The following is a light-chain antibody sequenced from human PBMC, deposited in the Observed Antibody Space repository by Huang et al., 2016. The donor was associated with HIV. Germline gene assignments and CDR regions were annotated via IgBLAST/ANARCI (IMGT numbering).Light chain of an antibody. J-gene: IGKJ4*01. CDR1: ENIVYS. CDR3: QQSRSLPRT. Sequence: DIQLTQSPSSLSASVGDGITITCRASENIVYSLSWFRQRPGHAPKALIYAASRLHTGVPSKFSATGSGTNFTLSSDGLGPEDFATYYCQQSRSLPRTYGGGTKVDI. CDR2: AAS. V-gene: IGKV1-39*01.